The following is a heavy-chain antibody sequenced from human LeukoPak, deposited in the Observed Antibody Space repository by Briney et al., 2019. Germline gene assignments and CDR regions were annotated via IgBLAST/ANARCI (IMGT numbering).Heavy chain of an antibody. CDR2: IFSNDEK. Sequence: SGPVLVKPTETLRLPCTVSGLSLSNARMGVSWIRQRPGKALELLAHIFSNDEKSYSTSLQSRLTISKDTSKSQVVLTMTNMDPVDTATYYCARIDYGGKGCVDYWGEGTLVPVSS. CDR3: ARIDYGGKGCVDY. J-gene: IGHJ4*02. CDR1: GLSLSNARMG. D-gene: IGHD4-23*01. V-gene: IGHV2-26*01.